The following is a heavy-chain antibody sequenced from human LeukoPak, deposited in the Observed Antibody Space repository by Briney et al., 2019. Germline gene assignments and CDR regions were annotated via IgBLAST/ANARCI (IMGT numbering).Heavy chain of an antibody. D-gene: IGHD6-19*01. J-gene: IGHJ4*02. CDR3: ARDLASGWFTNFDY. CDR2: INPNSGGT. CDR1: GYTFTRYY. V-gene: IGHV1-2*02. Sequence: ASVKVSCKASGYTFTRYYMHWVRQAPGQGLEWMGWINPNSGGTNYAQKFQGRVTMTRNTSISTAYMELSRLRSDDTAVYYCARDLASGWFTNFDYWGQGTLVTVSS.